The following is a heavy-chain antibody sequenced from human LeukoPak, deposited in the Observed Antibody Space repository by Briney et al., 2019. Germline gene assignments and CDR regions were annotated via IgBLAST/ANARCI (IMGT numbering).Heavy chain of an antibody. CDR2: INHSGST. CDR1: GGSFSGYY. Sequence: KPSETLSLTCAVYGGSFSGYYWSWIRQPPGKGLEWIGEINHSGSTNYNPSLKSRVTISVDTSKNQFSLKLSSVTAADTAVYYCARVGYSYGYRYYYYYYMDVWGKGTTVTVSS. D-gene: IGHD5-18*01. CDR3: ARVGYSYGYRYYYYYYMDV. J-gene: IGHJ6*03. V-gene: IGHV4-34*01.